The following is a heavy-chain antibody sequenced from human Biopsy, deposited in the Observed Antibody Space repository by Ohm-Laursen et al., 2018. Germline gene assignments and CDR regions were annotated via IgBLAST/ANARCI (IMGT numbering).Heavy chain of an antibody. CDR3: ARTPILIVSAGLVYRHRRHLQGMDV. CDR1: GFSLSARGMC. CDR2: VDWDDYK. V-gene: IGHV2-70*11. J-gene: IGHJ6*02. D-gene: IGHD6-13*01. Sequence: TQTLTLTCSFSGFSLSARGMCVSWIRQAPGKALEWLTRVDWDDYKDYSASLQTKLSISKDTSNDQMVLTVNNVDPADTATYYCARTPILIVSAGLVYRHRRHLQGMDVWGQGIAVTVS.